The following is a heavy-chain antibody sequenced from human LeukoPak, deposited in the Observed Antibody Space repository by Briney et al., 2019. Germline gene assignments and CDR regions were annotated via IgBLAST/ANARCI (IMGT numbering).Heavy chain of an antibody. CDR3: AKDTSDGGSYYLTEYFQH. CDR1: GFTFSSYW. V-gene: IGHV3-7*03. J-gene: IGHJ1*01. CDR2: INEDGSDK. Sequence: GGSLRLSCAASGFTFSSYWMSWVRQAPGKGLEWVASINEDGSDKYSVDSVRGRFTISRDNAKNSLYLQMNSLRAEDTALYYCAKDTSDGGSYYLTEYFQHWGQGTLVTVSS. D-gene: IGHD1-26*01.